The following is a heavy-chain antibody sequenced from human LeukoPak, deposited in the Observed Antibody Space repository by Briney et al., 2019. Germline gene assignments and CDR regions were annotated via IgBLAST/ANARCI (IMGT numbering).Heavy chain of an antibody. CDR1: GGSISSGGYY. CDR2: IYYSGST. CDR3: ARGEQQLVYYFDY. V-gene: IGHV4-61*08. D-gene: IGHD6-13*01. Sequence: PPQTLSLTCTVSGGSISSGGYYWSWIRQPPGKGLEWIGYIYYSGSTNYNPSLKSRVTISVDTSKNQFSLKLSSVTAADTAVYYCARGEQQLVYYFDYWGQGTLVTVSS. J-gene: IGHJ4*02.